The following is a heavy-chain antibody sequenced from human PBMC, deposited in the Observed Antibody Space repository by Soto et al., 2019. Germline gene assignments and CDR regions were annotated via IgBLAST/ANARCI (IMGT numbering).Heavy chain of an antibody. CDR3: VKDRDSNSWPSRDV. Sequence: ASVKVSKTSGYTFTRNGISWVRQAPGQGLEWMGWISPKSGSIKYAQKFQGRVIMTTDTSTSTAYMEVRSLRSDDTAVYYCVKDRDSNSWPSRDVWGPGTTVTVSS. D-gene: IGHD3-22*01. V-gene: IGHV1-18*04. J-gene: IGHJ6*02. CDR1: GYTFTRNG. CDR2: ISPKSGSI.